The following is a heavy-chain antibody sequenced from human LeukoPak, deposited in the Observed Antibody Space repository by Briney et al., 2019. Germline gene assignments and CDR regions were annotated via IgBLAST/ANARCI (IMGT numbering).Heavy chain of an antibody. Sequence: GGSLRLSCAASAFTFSDYSMNWVRQAPGKGLEWISYISGRSSTIYYADSVRGRFTISRDNAKNSMYLQMNSLRAEDTAVYYCAIDQLTSGSYFFDYWGQGTLVTVSS. D-gene: IGHD1-26*01. CDR2: ISGRSSTI. J-gene: IGHJ4*02. CDR3: AIDQLTSGSYFFDY. V-gene: IGHV3-48*01. CDR1: AFTFSDYS.